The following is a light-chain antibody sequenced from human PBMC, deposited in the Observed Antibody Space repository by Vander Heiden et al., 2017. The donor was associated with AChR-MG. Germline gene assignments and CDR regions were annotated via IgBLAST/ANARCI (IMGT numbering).Light chain of an antibody. CDR2: YND. Sequence: SYVLTQTPSVSVAPGKTARITCGGNNIGSKNVHWFKQKPGQAPVLVMSYNDDRPSGIPDRFSGSNSGDTATLTISRVEAGDEADYYCQVWDDSTDQAVFGGGTQLTAL. V-gene: IGLV3-21*04. J-gene: IGLJ7*02. CDR1: NIGSKN. CDR3: QVWDDSTDQAV.